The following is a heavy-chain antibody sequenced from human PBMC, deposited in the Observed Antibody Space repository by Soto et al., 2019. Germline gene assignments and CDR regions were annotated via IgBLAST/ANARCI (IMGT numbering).Heavy chain of an antibody. V-gene: IGHV4-59*01. CDR3: ARPTYNSGSPFDY. D-gene: IGHD1-20*01. Sequence: SETLTLTCTVSGGSISSYYWSWIRQPPGKGLEWIGYIYYSGSTNYNPSLKSRVTISVDTSKNQFSLKLSSVTAADTAVYYCARPTYNSGSPFDYWGQGTLVTVSS. CDR1: GGSISSYY. CDR2: IYYSGST. J-gene: IGHJ4*02.